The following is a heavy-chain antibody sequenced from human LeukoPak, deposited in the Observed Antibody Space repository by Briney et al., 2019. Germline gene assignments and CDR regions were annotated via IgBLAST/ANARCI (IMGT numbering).Heavy chain of an antibody. V-gene: IGHV1-18*01. CDR3: AREGSLEYSSSHCDY. CDR1: GYTFTSYG. D-gene: IGHD6-6*01. CDR2: ISAYNGNT. Sequence: ASVKVSCKASGYTFTSYGISWVRQAPGQGLEWMGWISAYNGNTNYAQKLQGRVTMTTDTSTSTAYMELRSLRSDDTAVYYCAREGSLEYSSSHCDYWGQGTLVTVSS. J-gene: IGHJ4*02.